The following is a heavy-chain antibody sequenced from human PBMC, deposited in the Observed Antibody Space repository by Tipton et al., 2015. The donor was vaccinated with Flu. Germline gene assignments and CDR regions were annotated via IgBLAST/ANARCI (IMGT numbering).Heavy chain of an antibody. Sequence: TLSLTCSVSGGSISNADYYWSWIRQSAGKGLEWIGRIHTSETTNYNPSLKSRVTISLDTSKNQFSLRLSSVTAADTALYYCARESYCYDSRHVQLDSWGQGTLVNVS. CDR2: IHTSETT. CDR1: GGSISNADYY. V-gene: IGHV4-61*02. J-gene: IGHJ4*02. CDR3: ARESYCYDSRHVQLDS. D-gene: IGHD3-22*01.